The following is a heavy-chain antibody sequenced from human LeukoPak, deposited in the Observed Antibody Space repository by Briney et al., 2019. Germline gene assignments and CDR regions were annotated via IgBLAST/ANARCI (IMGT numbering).Heavy chain of an antibody. CDR1: GGSISSYY. D-gene: IGHD3-3*01. J-gene: IGHJ5*02. CDR2: IYYSGST. V-gene: IGHV4-59*01. CDR3: ARDFLSDFWSGYYRNHWFDP. Sequence: PSETLSLTCTVSGGSISSYYWSWIRQPPGKGLEWIGYIYYSGSTNYNPSLKSRVTMSLDTSKRQFSLKLSSVTAADTAVYYCARDFLSDFWSGYYRNHWFDPWGQGTLVTVSS.